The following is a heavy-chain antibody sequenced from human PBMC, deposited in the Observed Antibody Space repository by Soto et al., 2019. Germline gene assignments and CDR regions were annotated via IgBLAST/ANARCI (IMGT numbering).Heavy chain of an antibody. CDR1: GGSISSGDYY. CDR2: IYYSGST. V-gene: IGHV4-30-4*01. J-gene: IGHJ4*02. Sequence: QVQLQESGPGLVKPSQTLSLTCTVSGGSISSGDYYWSWIRQPPGKGLEWIGYIYYSGSTYYNPSLKSRVTISVDTSKNQFSLKLSSATAADTAVYYCARDQVSGAVAGLIDYWGQGTLVTVSS. CDR3: ARDQVSGAVAGLIDY. D-gene: IGHD6-19*01.